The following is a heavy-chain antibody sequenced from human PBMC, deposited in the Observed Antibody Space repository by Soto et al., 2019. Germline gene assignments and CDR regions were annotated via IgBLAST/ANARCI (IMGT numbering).Heavy chain of an antibody. CDR2: IKTDGSII. D-gene: IGHD1-26*01. CDR3: ARVGQGAWYFDL. CDR1: GFSFSSYW. J-gene: IGHJ2*01. V-gene: IGHV3-74*01. Sequence: EVQLVESGGGLVQPGGSLRLSCAASGFSFSSYWMHWFSQAPGKGLVWVSRIKTDGSIITYADSVKGRFTISRDNAKNTLYLQMTTLRAEDTAVYYCARVGQGAWYFDLWGRGTLVTVSS.